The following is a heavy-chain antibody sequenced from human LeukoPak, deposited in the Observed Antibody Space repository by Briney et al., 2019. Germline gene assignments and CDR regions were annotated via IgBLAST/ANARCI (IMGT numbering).Heavy chain of an antibody. J-gene: IGHJ4*02. Sequence: PSETLSLTCTVSGSSISSSSYYWGWIRQPPGKGLEWIGSIYYSGSTYYNPSLKSRVTISVDTSKNQFSLKLSSVTAADTAVYYCARLEAAAGKGDFDYWGQGTLVTVSS. V-gene: IGHV4-39*01. CDR2: IYYSGST. CDR1: GSSISSSSYY. D-gene: IGHD6-13*01. CDR3: ARLEAAAGKGDFDY.